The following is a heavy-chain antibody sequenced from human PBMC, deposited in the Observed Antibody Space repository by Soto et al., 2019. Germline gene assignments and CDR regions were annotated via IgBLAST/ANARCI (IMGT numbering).Heavy chain of an antibody. Sequence: SETLSLTCTVSGGSISSTSYYWGWIRQPPGKGLEWIGSIYYSGSTYYNPSLKSRVTISVDTSKNQFSLKLSSVTAADTAVYYCASHCSGGSCYIGWFDPWGQGTLVTVSS. CDR3: ASHCSGGSCYIGWFDP. V-gene: IGHV4-39*01. CDR2: IYYSGST. CDR1: GGSISSTSYY. J-gene: IGHJ5*02. D-gene: IGHD2-15*01.